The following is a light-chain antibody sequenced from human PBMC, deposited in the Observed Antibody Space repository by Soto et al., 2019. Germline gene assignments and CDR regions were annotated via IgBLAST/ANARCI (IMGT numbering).Light chain of an antibody. V-gene: IGLV1-51*01. CDR1: SSNIGHNY. J-gene: IGLJ1*01. CDR2: DNN. Sequence: QTVLTQPPSLSSAPGQKVTIFGSENSSNIGHNYVSWYQQLPGTAPKLLIYDNNKRPSGIPDRFAGSKSGTSATLGITGLQTGDEADYYCGTWDSSLSAGGVFGTGTKVTVL. CDR3: GTWDSSLSAGGV.